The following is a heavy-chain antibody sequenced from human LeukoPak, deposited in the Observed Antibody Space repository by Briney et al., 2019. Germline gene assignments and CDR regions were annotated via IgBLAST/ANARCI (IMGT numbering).Heavy chain of an antibody. V-gene: IGHV3-23*01. D-gene: IGHD2-2*01. CDR2: ISGSGGST. CDR1: GFTFSSYA. Sequence: GGSLRLSCAASGFTFSSYAMSWVRQAPGKGLEWVSAISGSGGSTYYADSVKGRFTISRDNSKNTLYLQMDSLTTEDTAVYYCARRMPGSLDYWGQGTLVTVSS. CDR3: ARRMPGSLDY. J-gene: IGHJ4*02.